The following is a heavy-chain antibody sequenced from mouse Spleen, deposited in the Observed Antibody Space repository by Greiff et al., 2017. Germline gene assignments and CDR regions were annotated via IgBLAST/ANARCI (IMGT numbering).Heavy chain of an antibody. J-gene: IGHJ1*03. CDR1: GFSLTSYG. V-gene: IGHV2-2*01. D-gene: IGHD1-1*01. CDR2: IWSGGST. CDR3: ARVYGSSYRWYFDV. Sequence: VKLMESGPGLVQPSQSLSITCTVSGFSLTSYGVHWVRQSPGKGLEWLGVIWSGGSTDYNAAFISRLSISKDNSKSQVFFKMNSLQADDTAIYYCARVYGSSYRWYFDVWGTGTTVTVSS.